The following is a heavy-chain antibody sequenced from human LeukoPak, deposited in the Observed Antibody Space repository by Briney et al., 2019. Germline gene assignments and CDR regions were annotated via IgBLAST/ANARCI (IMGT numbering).Heavy chain of an antibody. V-gene: IGHV3-21*01. J-gene: IGHJ4*02. CDR2: ISSSSNYI. CDR3: ARELGYCSGGSYPSFD. CDR1: GFTFSSYS. Sequence: GGSLRLSCAASGFTFSSYSMNWVRQAPGKGLEWVSSISSSSNYIYYADSVKGRFTISRDNAKNSLYLQMDSLRAGDTAVYYCARELGYCSGGSYPSFDWGQGTLVTVSS. D-gene: IGHD2-15*01.